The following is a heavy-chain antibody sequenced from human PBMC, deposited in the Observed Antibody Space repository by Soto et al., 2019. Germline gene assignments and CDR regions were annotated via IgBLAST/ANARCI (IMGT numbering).Heavy chain of an antibody. CDR3: AKGGAAAGMGYFDL. Sequence: EVQVLESGGGLVQPGGSLRLSCAASGFTFSTYAMSWVRQAPGKGLEWVSGISGSGGSTYYADSVKGRFTISRDNSKGTLFLQMSSLSAEDAAVYCCAKGGAAAGMGYFDLWGRGTLVTVSS. CDR1: GFTFSTYA. D-gene: IGHD6-25*01. V-gene: IGHV3-23*01. CDR2: ISGSGGST. J-gene: IGHJ2*01.